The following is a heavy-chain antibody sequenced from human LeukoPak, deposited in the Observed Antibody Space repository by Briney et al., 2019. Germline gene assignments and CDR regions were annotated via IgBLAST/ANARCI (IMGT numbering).Heavy chain of an antibody. V-gene: IGHV3-48*02. J-gene: IGHJ4*02. D-gene: IGHD3-10*01. CDR1: GFTFSSYS. CDR2: ISSSSSAI. Sequence: GGSLRLSCAASGFTFSSYSMNWVRQAPGKGLEWVSYISSSSSAIYYADSVKGRFTISRDNAKNLLHLQMNSLRDEDTAVYYCAKAGNRIWFGELLSSLYYFDYWGQGTLVTVSS. CDR3: AKAGNRIWFGELLSSLYYFDY.